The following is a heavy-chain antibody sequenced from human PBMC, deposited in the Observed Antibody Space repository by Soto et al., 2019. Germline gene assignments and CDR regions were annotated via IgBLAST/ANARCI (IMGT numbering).Heavy chain of an antibody. CDR1: GFTFSSYE. CDR3: ARDQEAGSFFPYYYGMGV. Sequence: GGSLRLSCATSGFTFSSYEMNWVRQAPGKGLEWVSYISSSGSTIYYADSVKGRFTISRDNAKNSLYLQMDSLRAEDTAVYYCARDQEAGSFFPYYYGMGVWGQGTTVTVSS. V-gene: IGHV3-48*03. J-gene: IGHJ6*02. CDR2: ISSSGSTI. D-gene: IGHD6-13*01.